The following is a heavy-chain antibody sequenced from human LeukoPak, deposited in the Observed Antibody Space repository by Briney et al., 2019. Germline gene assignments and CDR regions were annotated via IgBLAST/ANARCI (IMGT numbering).Heavy chain of an antibody. J-gene: IGHJ5*02. Sequence: SETLSHTCTVSGGSISSSSYSWGWIRQPPGKGLEWIGSIYYSGSTYYNPSLKSRVTISVDTSKNQFSRKRSSVTAADTAVYYCARRTYFWSDPWGQGTLVTVSS. CDR1: GGSISSSSYS. CDR3: ARRTYFWSDP. D-gene: IGHD1-1*01. V-gene: IGHV4-39*01. CDR2: IYYSGST.